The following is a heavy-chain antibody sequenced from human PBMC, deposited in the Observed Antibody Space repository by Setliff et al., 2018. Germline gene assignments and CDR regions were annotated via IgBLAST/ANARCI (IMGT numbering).Heavy chain of an antibody. D-gene: IGHD3-10*01. V-gene: IGHV3-64D*09. CDR1: GFTLKPYT. Sequence: PGGSLRLSCSASGFTLKPYTMQWVRQAPGKGLEYVSSSGPNGGSTYYENSVKGRFTISRDSSKNTLYLQMSSLRAEDTAVYYCVKTHWDTWDRGAFDIWGQGTMVTVSS. CDR2: SGPNGGST. CDR3: VKTHWDTWDRGAFDI. J-gene: IGHJ3*02.